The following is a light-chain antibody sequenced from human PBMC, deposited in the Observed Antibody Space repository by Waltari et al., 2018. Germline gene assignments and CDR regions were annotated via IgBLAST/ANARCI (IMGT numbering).Light chain of an antibody. CDR1: SRDVGGYNY. Sequence: QSALTQPASVSGSPGQSLTISCPGTSRDVGGYNYVSWYQQPPGKAPKLMIYEVSNRPSGVSNRFSGSKSGNTASLTISGLQAEDEADYYCSSYTSSSTLWVFGGGTKLTVL. CDR2: EVS. J-gene: IGLJ3*02. V-gene: IGLV2-14*01. CDR3: SSYTSSSTLWV.